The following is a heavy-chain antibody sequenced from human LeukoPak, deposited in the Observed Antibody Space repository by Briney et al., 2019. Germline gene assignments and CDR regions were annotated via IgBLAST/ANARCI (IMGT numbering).Heavy chain of an antibody. CDR2: IIPIFGTA. Sequence: ASVKVSCKASGGTFSSYAVSWVRQAPGQGLEWVGGIIPIFGTANYAQKFQGRVTITTDESTSTAYMELSSLRSEDTAVYYCARVRNGGQYSSGWYGPFDYWGQGTLVTVSS. V-gene: IGHV1-69*05. CDR1: GGTFSSYA. J-gene: IGHJ4*02. D-gene: IGHD6-19*01. CDR3: ARVRNGGQYSSGWYGPFDY.